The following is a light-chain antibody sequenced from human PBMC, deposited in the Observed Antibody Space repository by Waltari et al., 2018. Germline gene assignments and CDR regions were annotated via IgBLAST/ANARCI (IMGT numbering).Light chain of an antibody. CDR2: DAS. Sequence: EIVLTQSPATLSLSPGARATPPCRASQSVSRYLAWYQQKPGQAPRLLIYDASNRATGIPARFSGSGSGTDFTLTISSLEPEDFAVYYCQRRGHWPPGATFGPGTRVDIK. V-gene: IGKV3-11*01. CDR3: QRRGHWPPGAT. CDR1: QSVSRY. J-gene: IGKJ3*01.